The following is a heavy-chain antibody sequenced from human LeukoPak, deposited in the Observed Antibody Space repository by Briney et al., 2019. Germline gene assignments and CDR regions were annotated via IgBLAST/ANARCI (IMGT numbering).Heavy chain of an antibody. CDR3: ARVRSGNWYKDY. V-gene: IGHV3-74*01. D-gene: IGHD1/OR15-1a*01. J-gene: IGHJ4*02. CDR1: GFTFSTYW. Sequence: GESLRLSCAASGFTFSTYWMHWVRQAPGKGLVWVSHINNDGTTTSYADSEKGRFTISSDNAKDTVYLQMNSLRAEDTAVYYCARVRSGNWYKDYWGQGTLVTVPS. CDR2: INNDGTTT.